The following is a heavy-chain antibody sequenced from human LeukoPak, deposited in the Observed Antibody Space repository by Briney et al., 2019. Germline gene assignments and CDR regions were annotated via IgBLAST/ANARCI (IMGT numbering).Heavy chain of an antibody. CDR1: GFTFSTYA. CDR3: ARDQVVIITDYYYYMDV. Sequence: GGSLRLSCAASGFTFSTYAMSWVRQAPGKGLEWVAVISYDGSNKYYADSVKGRFTISRDNSKNTLYLQMNSLRAEDTAVYYCARDQVVIITDYYYYMDVWGKGTTVTVSS. J-gene: IGHJ6*03. CDR2: ISYDGSNK. V-gene: IGHV3-30*04. D-gene: IGHD3-3*01.